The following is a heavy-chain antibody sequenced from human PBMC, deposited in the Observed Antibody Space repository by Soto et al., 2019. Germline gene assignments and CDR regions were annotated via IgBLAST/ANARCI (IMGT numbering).Heavy chain of an antibody. CDR2: IYYRGST. Sequence: SETLSLTCNVSGGSISCYYWSWIRQPPGKGLEYIGYIYYRGSTNYIPSLESRVTMSVDTSRNQFSLKVNSVTAADTAVYYCARQQLLPFYYALDVWGQGTTVTVSS. J-gene: IGHJ6*02. CDR3: ARQQLLPFYYALDV. V-gene: IGHV4-59*01. D-gene: IGHD6-13*01. CDR1: GGSISCYY.